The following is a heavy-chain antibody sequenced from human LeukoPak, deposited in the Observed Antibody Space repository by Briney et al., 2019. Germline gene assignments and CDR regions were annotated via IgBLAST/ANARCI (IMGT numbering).Heavy chain of an antibody. J-gene: IGHJ4*02. CDR2: ISSSSSYI. CDR3: ARTCAELSCGYSGYDSYFDY. V-gene: IGHV3-21*01. D-gene: IGHD5-12*01. Sequence: PGGSLRLSCAASGFTFSSYSMNWVRQAPGKGLEWVSSISSSSSYIYYADSVKGRFTISRDNAKNSLYLQMNSLRAEDTAVYYCARTCAELSCGYSGYDSYFDYWGQGTLVTVSS. CDR1: GFTFSSYS.